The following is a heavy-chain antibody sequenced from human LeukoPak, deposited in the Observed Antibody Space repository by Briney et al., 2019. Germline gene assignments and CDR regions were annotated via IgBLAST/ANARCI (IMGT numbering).Heavy chain of an antibody. J-gene: IGHJ4*02. V-gene: IGHV4-59*11. CDR1: GGSISSHY. CDR2: IYYTGST. Sequence: PSETLSLTCTVSGGSISSHYWSWIRQPPGKRLEWIGFIYYTGSTNYNPSLKSRVTISVDTSKNQFSLKLSSVTAADTAVYYCARTYDSDGYYHYWGQGTLVTVSS. CDR3: ARTYDSDGYYHY. D-gene: IGHD3-22*01.